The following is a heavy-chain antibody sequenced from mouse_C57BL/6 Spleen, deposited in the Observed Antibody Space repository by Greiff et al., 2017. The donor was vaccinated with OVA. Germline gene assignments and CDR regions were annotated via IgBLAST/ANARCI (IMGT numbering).Heavy chain of an antibody. D-gene: IGHD2-1*01. J-gene: IGHJ1*03. V-gene: IGHV1-18*01. Sequence: VQLQQSGPELVKPGASVKIPCKASGYTFTDYNMDWVKQSHGKSLEWIGDINPNNGGTIYNQKFKGKATLTVDKSSSTAYMELRSLTSEDTAVYYCARSADGNYWYFDVWGTGTTVTVSS. CDR1: GYTFTDYN. CDR2: INPNNGGT. CDR3: ARSADGNYWYFDV.